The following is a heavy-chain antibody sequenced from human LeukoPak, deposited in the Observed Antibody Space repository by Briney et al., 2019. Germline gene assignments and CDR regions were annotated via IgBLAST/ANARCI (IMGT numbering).Heavy chain of an antibody. Sequence: KPGGSLRLSCAVSGFTFSDYYMSWIRQAPGKGLEWVAYISSGGSTISHADSVKGRFTISRDNAENSLYLQMNSLRVEDTAVYYCARRAAAGSCSDYWGQGTLVTVSS. D-gene: IGHD6-13*01. CDR2: ISSGGSTI. V-gene: IGHV3-11*01. CDR1: GFTFSDYY. J-gene: IGHJ4*02. CDR3: ARRAAAGSCSDY.